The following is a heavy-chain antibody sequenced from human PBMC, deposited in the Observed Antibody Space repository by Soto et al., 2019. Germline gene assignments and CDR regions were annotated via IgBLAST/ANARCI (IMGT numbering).Heavy chain of an antibody. CDR3: ARNPGTPLPTFENYYGMDV. D-gene: IGHD1-7*01. CDR1: GFTFSSYA. CDR2: ISYDGSNK. J-gene: IGHJ6*02. Sequence: GGSLRLSCAASGFTFSSYAMHWVRQAPGKGLEWVAVISYDGSNKYYADSVKGRFTISRDNSKNTLYLQMNSLRVEDTAVYYCARNPGTPLPTFENYYGMDVWGQGTTVTVSS. V-gene: IGHV3-30-3*01.